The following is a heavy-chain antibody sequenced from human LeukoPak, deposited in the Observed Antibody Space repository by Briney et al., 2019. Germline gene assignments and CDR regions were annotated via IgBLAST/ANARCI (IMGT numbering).Heavy chain of an antibody. CDR3: AKASSGFYYYYGMDV. CDR1: GFNFSNYG. V-gene: IGHV3-30*18. Sequence: GGSLRLSCTASGFNFSNYGMYWVRQAPGKGLEWVAVISYDGSNKYYADSVKGRFTISRDNSKNTLYLQMNSLRAEDTAVYYCAKASSGFYYYYGMDVWGQGTTVTVSS. CDR2: ISYDGSNK. J-gene: IGHJ6*02. D-gene: IGHD6-19*01.